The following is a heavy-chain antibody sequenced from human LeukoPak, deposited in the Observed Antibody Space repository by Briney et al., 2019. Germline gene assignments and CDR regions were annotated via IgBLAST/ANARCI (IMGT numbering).Heavy chain of an antibody. CDR2: IYYSGST. V-gene: IGHV4-39*01. CDR1: GGSISSSSYY. Sequence: SETLSLTCTVSGGSISSSSYYWGWIRQPPGKGLEWIGSIYYSGSTYYNPSLKSRVTISVDTSKNQFSLKLSSVTAADTAVYYCARRKRLEYIGDGYYMDVWGKGTTVTISS. CDR3: ARRKRLEYIGDGYYMDV. J-gene: IGHJ6*03. D-gene: IGHD1-1*01.